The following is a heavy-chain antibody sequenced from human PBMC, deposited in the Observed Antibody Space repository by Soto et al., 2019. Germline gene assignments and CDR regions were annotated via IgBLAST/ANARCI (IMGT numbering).Heavy chain of an antibody. D-gene: IGHD3-9*01. CDR3: AVSYYDILTGYYPSDF. J-gene: IGHJ4*02. V-gene: IGHV1-18*01. CDR2: ISAYNGNT. CDR1: GYTFTSYG. Sequence: QVQLVQSGAEVKKPGASVKVSCKASGYTFTSYGISWVRQAPGQGLEWMGWISAYNGNTNYAQKLQGRVTMTTDTSTSTAYMELRSVRSHDTAVYYCAVSYYDILTGYYPSDFWGQGTLVTVFS.